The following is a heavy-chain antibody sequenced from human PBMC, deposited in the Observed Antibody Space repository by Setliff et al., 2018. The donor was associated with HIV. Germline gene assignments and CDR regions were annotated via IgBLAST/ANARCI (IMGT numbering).Heavy chain of an antibody. J-gene: IGHJ4*02. V-gene: IGHV3-15*01. CDR3: TTHLPHGYHNDY. Sequence: AGSLRLSCAASGFSFKSAWMSWVRQAPGKGLEWVGHIKAKVVGATTDYSAPVRDRFTISRDDSRDILYLQMNSLKTEDTAVYYCTTHLPHGYHNDYWGPGTLVTVSS. CDR1: GFSFKSAW. CDR2: IKAKVVGATT. D-gene: IGHD2-2*01.